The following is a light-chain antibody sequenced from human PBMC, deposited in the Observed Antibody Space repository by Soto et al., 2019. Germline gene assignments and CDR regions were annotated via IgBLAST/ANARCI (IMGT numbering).Light chain of an antibody. CDR2: GAS. CDR3: QQDVTSPLT. J-gene: IGKJ4*01. CDR1: QSVSSNY. V-gene: IGKV3-20*01. Sequence: EIVLTQSTGTLSLSPGERATLSCRASQSVSSNYLAWDQQKPGQTPRLLIYGASKRATGIPDRFSGSGSGTDVTLSISRLEPEDFAVYYCQQDVTSPLTFGGGTKVEIK.